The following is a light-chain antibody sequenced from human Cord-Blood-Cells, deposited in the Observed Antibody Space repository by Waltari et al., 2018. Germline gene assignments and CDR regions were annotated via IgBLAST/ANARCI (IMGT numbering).Light chain of an antibody. CDR2: AAS. Sequence: DLQMIQSPSSLSASVGDRVPITCRASQSISSYLNWYQQKPGKAPKVLIYAASSLQSGFPSRFSGSGSGTDFTLTISSVQTEDFATYYCQQSYSTPFTFGPGTKVDIK. CDR3: QQSYSTPFT. CDR1: QSISSY. J-gene: IGKJ3*01. V-gene: IGKV1-39*01.